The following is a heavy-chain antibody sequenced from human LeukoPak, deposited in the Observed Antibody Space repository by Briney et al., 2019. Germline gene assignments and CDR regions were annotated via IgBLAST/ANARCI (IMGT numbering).Heavy chain of an antibody. D-gene: IGHD5-18*01. V-gene: IGHV4-34*01. Sequence: PSETLSLTCAVYGGSFSGYYWSWIRHPPGKGLDWIGEINHSGSTNYNAYLKSRVTISVDTSKNQFSLRLSSVTAADTAVYYCAPRGDIEHSYGYGKWFDPWGQGTRVTVSS. CDR3: APRGDIEHSYGYGKWFDP. J-gene: IGHJ5*02. CDR1: GGSFSGYY. CDR2: INHSGST.